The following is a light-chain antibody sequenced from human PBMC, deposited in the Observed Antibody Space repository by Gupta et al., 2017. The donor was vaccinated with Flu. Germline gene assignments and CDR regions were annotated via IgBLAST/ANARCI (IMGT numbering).Light chain of an antibody. CDR3: SSYSGSSTL. CDR2: EVN. J-gene: IGLJ2*01. Sequence: QSALPQPASVAGSPGQSVPISCTGTSSDIGSYNYVAWYQQHPGKAPKLMIFEVNNRPSGVSDRFSGSKSGNTASLTIAWLQAEDESHYYCSSYSGSSTLFGGGTKLTVL. V-gene: IGLV2-14*01. CDR1: SSDIGSYNY.